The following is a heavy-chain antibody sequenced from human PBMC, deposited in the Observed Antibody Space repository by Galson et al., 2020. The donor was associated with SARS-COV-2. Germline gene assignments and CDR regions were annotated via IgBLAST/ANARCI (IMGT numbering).Heavy chain of an antibody. Sequence: SETLSLTCTVSGGSISSGGYYWSWIRQHPGKGLEWIGYIHYSGSAYYNPSLRSRVTISVDTSKNQFSLKLSSVTAADTAVYYCARSVPGSYYYYGLDVWGQGTTVTVSS. CDR2: IHYSGSA. CDR1: GGSISSGGYY. CDR3: ARSVPGSYYYYGLDV. V-gene: IGHV4-31*03. J-gene: IGHJ6*02.